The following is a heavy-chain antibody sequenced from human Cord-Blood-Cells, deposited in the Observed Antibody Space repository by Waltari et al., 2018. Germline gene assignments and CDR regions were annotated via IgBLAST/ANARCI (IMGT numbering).Heavy chain of an antibody. J-gene: IGHJ3*02. CDR3: ARDSPAVAHYSAFDI. CDR1: GGSISSHY. CDR2: IYYRGST. V-gene: IGHV4-59*11. Sequence: QVQLQESGPGLVKPSETLSLTCTVSGGSISSHYWSWIRQPPGKGLEWIGYIYYRGSTNYNPSLKSRVTISVDTSKNQFSLKLSSVTAADTAVYYCARDSPAVAHYSAFDIWGQGTMVTVSS. D-gene: IGHD1-26*01.